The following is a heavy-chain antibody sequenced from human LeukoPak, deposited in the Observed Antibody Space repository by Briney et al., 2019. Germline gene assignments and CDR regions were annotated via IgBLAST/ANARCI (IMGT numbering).Heavy chain of an antibody. Sequence: PSQTLSLTCTVSGGSISSGSYYWSWIRQPAGKGLEWIGRIYTSGSTNYNPSLKSRVTISVDTSKNQFSLKLSSVTAADTAVYYCARDGIRYYDTVDAFDIWGQGTMVTVSS. CDR2: IYTSGST. J-gene: IGHJ3*02. CDR3: ARDGIRYYDTVDAFDI. D-gene: IGHD3-22*01. V-gene: IGHV4-61*02. CDR1: GGSISSGSYY.